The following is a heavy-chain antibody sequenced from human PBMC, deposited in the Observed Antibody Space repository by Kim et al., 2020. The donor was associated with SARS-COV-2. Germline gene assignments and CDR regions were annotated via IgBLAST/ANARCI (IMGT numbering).Heavy chain of an antibody. Sequence: ASVKVSCKTSGYTFTDNGLSWVRQAPGQGLEWMVWISADSGDTKNAQKFQGRVTMTRDTSTSTAYMELRSLRSDDTAVYYCVRDKDYSFDMWGQGTKVTVSS. J-gene: IGHJ3*02. CDR1: GYTFTDNG. V-gene: IGHV1-18*01. CDR2: ISADSGDT. CDR3: VRDKDYSFDM. D-gene: IGHD4-17*01.